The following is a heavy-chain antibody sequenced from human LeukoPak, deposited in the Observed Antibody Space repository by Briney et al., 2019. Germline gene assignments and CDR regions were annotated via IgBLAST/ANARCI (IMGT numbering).Heavy chain of an antibody. V-gene: IGHV3-66*01. CDR3: ARVGYSSGSYYCDY. Sequence: GGSLRLSCAASGLTVSNNYMSWVRQAPGKGLEWVSVIYRGGSTYYADSVKGRFIISRDNSKNTLDLQMNSLRAEDTAVYFCARVGYSSGSYYCDYWGQGTLVTVSS. D-gene: IGHD5-18*01. CDR1: GLTVSNNY. J-gene: IGHJ4*02. CDR2: IYRGGST.